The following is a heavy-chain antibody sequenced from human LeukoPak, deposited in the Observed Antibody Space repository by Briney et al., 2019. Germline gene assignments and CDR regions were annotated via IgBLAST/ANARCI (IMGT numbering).Heavy chain of an antibody. V-gene: IGHV4-31*03. CDR2: IYYSGST. CDR1: GGSISSGGYY. J-gene: IGHJ6*03. CDR3: ARGVPGYCGSTSCPKTANYYYYYMDV. Sequence: SETLSLTCTVSGGSISSGGYYWSWIRQHPGKGLEWIGYIYYSGSTYYNPSLKSRVTISVDTSKNQFSLKLSSVTAADTAVYYCARGVPGYCGSTSCPKTANYYYYYMDVWGKGTTVTVSS. D-gene: IGHD2-2*01.